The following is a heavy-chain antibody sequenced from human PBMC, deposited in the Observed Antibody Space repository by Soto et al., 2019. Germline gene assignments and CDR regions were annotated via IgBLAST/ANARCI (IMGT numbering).Heavy chain of an antibody. V-gene: IGHV4-59*12. CDR2: IYHSGST. CDR1: GGSISSYY. D-gene: IGHD5-12*01. Sequence: SETLSLTCTVSGGSISSYYWSWIRQPPGKGLEWIGDIYHSGSTNYNPSLKSRVTISVDTSKNQFSLKLSSVTAADTAVYYCARGRRGGGYPNYYYYYGMDVWGQGTTVTVSS. CDR3: ARGRRGGGYPNYYYYYGMDV. J-gene: IGHJ6*02.